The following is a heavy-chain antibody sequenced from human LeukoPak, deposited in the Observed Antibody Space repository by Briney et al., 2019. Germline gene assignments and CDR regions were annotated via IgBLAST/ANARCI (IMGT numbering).Heavy chain of an antibody. V-gene: IGHV3-48*01. J-gene: IGHJ4*02. CDR3: ASRVGALEY. CDR1: GFTFSDYS. Sequence: GGSLRLFSAASGFTFSDYSMNWVRQAPGKGLEWVSYISSSSRTIFYAASEKGRFTISRDNAKNSLYLQMDSLRAEDTAVYYCASRVGALEYWGQGTLVTVSS. D-gene: IGHD1-26*01. CDR2: ISSSSRTI.